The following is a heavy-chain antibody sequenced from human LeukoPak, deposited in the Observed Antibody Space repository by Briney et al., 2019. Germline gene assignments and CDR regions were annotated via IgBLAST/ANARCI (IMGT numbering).Heavy chain of an antibody. CDR1: GGTFSSYA. Sequence: SVKVSCKASGGTFSSYAISWVRQAPGQGLEWMGGIIPILGTANYAQKFQGRATITADESTSTAYMELSSLRSEDTAVYYCARDQGDLARTSSMDYWGQGTLVTVSS. J-gene: IGHJ4*02. CDR3: ARDQGDLARTSSMDY. CDR2: IIPILGTA. V-gene: IGHV1-69*13. D-gene: IGHD2-21*02.